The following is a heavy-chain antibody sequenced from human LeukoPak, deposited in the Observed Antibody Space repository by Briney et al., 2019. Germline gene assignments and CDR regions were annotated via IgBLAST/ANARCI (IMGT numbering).Heavy chain of an antibody. V-gene: IGHV4-38-2*01. D-gene: IGHD3-3*01. CDR3: ARRQARDFWSGYPDSNWFDP. CDR2: IYHSGST. J-gene: IGHJ5*02. CDR1: GYSISSGYY. Sequence: PSETLSLTCAVSGYSISSGYYWGWIRQPPGKGLEWIGSIYHSGSTYYNPSLKSRVTISVGTSKNQFSLKLSSVTAADTAVYYCARRQARDFWSGYPDSNWFDPWGQGTLVTVSS.